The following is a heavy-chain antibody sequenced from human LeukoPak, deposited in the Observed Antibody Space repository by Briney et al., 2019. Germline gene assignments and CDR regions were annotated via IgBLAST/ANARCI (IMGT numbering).Heavy chain of an antibody. V-gene: IGHV4-59*01. D-gene: IGHD2-15*01. CDR3: VREAAVGYYFDS. J-gene: IGHJ4*02. CDR1: GGSLGTYF. CDR2: VSYSGKT. Sequence: SETLSLTCTISGGSLGTYFWNWIRQPPGKGLEWIGYVSYSGKTNYNSSLKSRLTISVDPSEKRFFLNLTSATAADTAVYFCVREAAVGYYFDSWGQGTPVTVSS.